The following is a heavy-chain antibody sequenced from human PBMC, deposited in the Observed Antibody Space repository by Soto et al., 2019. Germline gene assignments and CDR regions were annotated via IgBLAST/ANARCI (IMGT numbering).Heavy chain of an antibody. CDR2: ISSRSDI. CDR1: GFTFSTYS. V-gene: IGHV3-21*01. Sequence: VVSLRLSCVGSGFTFSTYSINWVRQAPGKGLEWVSSISSRSDIYYADSVKGRFTISRDNAKNSVSLQMNSLRAEDTAVYYCAGEYTARPLAYGLDVWGQGTTVTVSS. D-gene: IGHD2-2*02. CDR3: AGEYTARPLAYGLDV. J-gene: IGHJ6*02.